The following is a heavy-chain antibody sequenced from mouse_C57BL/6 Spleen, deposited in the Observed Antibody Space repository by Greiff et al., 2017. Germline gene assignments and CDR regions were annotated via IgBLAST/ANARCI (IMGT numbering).Heavy chain of an antibody. V-gene: IGHV5-6*01. CDR3: ARHDIYYGYDEGGYYAMDY. Sequence: EVQGVESGGDLVKPGGSLKLSCAASGFTFSSYGMSWVRQTPDKRLEWVATISSGGSYTYYPDSVKGRFTISRDNAKNTLYLQMSSLKSEDTAMYYCARHDIYYGYDEGGYYAMDYWGQGTSVTVSS. J-gene: IGHJ4*01. CDR1: GFTFSSYG. CDR2: ISSGGSYT. D-gene: IGHD2-2*01.